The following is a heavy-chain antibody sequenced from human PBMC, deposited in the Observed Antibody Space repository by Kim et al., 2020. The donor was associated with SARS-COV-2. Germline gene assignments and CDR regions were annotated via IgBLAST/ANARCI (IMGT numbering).Heavy chain of an antibody. Sequence: SETLSLTCAVFGESFSGFSWTWIRQSSGKGLEWIGEINQSGSTNYNPSLKSRVTISLDMSRNQFSLKVTSVTAADTAIYYCARGRVGVVPSPVLGLGPFWKYHDLDVWAKGATVTVS. J-gene: IGHJ6*03. CDR3: ARGRVGVVPSPVLGLGPFWKYHDLDV. CDR2: INQSGST. D-gene: IGHD3-3*01. V-gene: IGHV4-34*01. CDR1: GESFSGFS.